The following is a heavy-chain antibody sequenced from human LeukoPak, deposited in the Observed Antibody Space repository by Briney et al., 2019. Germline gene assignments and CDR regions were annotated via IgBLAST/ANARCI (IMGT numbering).Heavy chain of an antibody. J-gene: IGHJ4*02. CDR1: GGSFSGYY. D-gene: IGHD6-6*01. CDR3: ARSRAARPYYFDY. CDR2: ISSSGSTI. V-gene: IGHV3-11*04. Sequence: LSLTCAVYGGSFSGYYWSWIRQAPGKGLEWVSYISSSGSTIYYADSVKGRFTISRDNAKNSLYLQMNSLRAEDTAVYYCARSRAARPYYFDYWGQGTLVTVSS.